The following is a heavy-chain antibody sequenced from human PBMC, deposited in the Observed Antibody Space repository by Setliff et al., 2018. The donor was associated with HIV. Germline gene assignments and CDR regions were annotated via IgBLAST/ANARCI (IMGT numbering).Heavy chain of an antibody. CDR2: INAGNGNT. CDR1: GYTFTFYA. D-gene: IGHD1-1*01. Sequence: RASVKVSCKASGYTFTFYAIHWVRQAPGQRLEWMGWINAGNGNTRYSQKFQGRVTVARDTSASTAYVELNSLRAEDTAVYYCARDFGSGIDYWGQGTLVTVSS. V-gene: IGHV1-3*01. J-gene: IGHJ4*02. CDR3: ARDFGSGIDY.